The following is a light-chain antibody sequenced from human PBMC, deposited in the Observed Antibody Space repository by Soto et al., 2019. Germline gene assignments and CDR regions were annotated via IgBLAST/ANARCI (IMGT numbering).Light chain of an antibody. Sequence: IVLTQSPVTLSLSPGERATLSCRASQGVNSTYVAWYQQKPGQAPRLLIYAASIRATGIPDRFSGSGSGTDFILTISRLEPEDFVVYYCQHYGSSFTFGPWTKVDIK. CDR2: AAS. J-gene: IGKJ3*01. CDR1: QGVNSTY. CDR3: QHYGSSFT. V-gene: IGKV3-20*01.